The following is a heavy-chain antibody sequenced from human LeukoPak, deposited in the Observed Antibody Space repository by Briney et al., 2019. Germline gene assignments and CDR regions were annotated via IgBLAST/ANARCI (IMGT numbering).Heavy chain of an antibody. D-gene: IGHD4-17*01. CDR1: GYTFTGYY. J-gene: IGHJ4*02. CDR2: INPNSGGT. Sequence: ASVKVSCKASGYTFTGYYMHWVRQAPGQGLEWMGWINPNSGGTNYAQKFQGWVTMTRDTSISTAYMELSRLRSDDTAVYYCARASYGDQPGYFDYWGQGTLVTVSS. V-gene: IGHV1-2*04. CDR3: ARASYGDQPGYFDY.